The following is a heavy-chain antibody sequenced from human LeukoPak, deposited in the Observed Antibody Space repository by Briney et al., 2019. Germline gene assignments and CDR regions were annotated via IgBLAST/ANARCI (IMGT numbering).Heavy chain of an antibody. CDR1: GYTFTGYY. CDR2: INPNSGGT. D-gene: IGHD3-22*01. J-gene: IGHJ4*02. V-gene: IGHV1-2*04. CDR3: ARDQYYYDSSGYYSLFFDY. Sequence: GASVKVSCKGSGYTFTGYYMHWVRQAPGQGLEWMGWINPNSGGTNYAQKFQGWVTMTRDTSISTAYMELSRLRSDDTAVYYCARDQYYYDSSGYYSLFFDYWGQGTLVTVSS.